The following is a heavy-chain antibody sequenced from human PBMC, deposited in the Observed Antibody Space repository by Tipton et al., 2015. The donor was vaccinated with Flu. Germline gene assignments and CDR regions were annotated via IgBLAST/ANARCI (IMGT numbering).Heavy chain of an antibody. J-gene: IGHJ4*02. CDR2: IYYNGNT. CDR1: GGSISSYY. V-gene: IGHV4-59*01. D-gene: IGHD1-26*01. Sequence: TLSLTCTVSGGSISSYYWSWIRQPPGKGLEWIGYIYYNGNTNYNPSLKSRVTISVDMSKNQFSLKVSSVTAADTAVYYCARYGSYFEYWGQGTLVTVSS. CDR3: ARYGSYFEY.